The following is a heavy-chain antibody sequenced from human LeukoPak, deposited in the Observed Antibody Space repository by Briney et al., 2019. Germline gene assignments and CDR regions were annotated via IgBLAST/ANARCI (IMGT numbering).Heavy chain of an antibody. V-gene: IGHV3-66*01. D-gene: IGHD3-22*01. Sequence: GGSLRLSCAASGFTVKDNFMSWVRQAPGKGLEWVSVLYSGGATYYADPVKGRFTISRDNSKNIVFLRMNDLRTEDTAVYYCTTNPYDRSGYHIWGQGTMVTVSS. J-gene: IGHJ3*02. CDR3: TTNPYDRSGYHI. CDR1: GFTVKDNF. CDR2: LYSGGAT.